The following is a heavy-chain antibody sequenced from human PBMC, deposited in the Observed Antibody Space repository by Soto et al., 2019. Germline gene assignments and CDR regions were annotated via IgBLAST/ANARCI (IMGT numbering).Heavy chain of an antibody. Sequence: QVQLVESGGGVVQPGRSLRLSCAASGFTFSSYGMHWVRQAPGKGLEWVAVIWYDGSNKYYADSVKGGFTISRDNSKNTLYLQMNSLRAEDTAVYYCAVAEDCSSTSCYPTDYWGQGTLVTVSS. CDR1: GFTFSSYG. V-gene: IGHV3-33*01. D-gene: IGHD2-2*01. J-gene: IGHJ4*02. CDR2: IWYDGSNK. CDR3: AVAEDCSSTSCYPTDY.